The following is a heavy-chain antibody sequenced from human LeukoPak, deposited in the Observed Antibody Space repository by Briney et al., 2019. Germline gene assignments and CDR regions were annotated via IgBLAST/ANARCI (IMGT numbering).Heavy chain of an antibody. V-gene: IGHV3-23*01. J-gene: IGHJ4*02. CDR2: ISGGGGST. Sequence: GGSLRLSCTASGFSFSDHYMDWVRQAPGKGLEWVSAISGGGGSTYYADSVKGRFTISRDNSKNTLYLQMNSLRAEDTAVYYCAKDGYFDYWGQGTLVTVSS. CDR3: AKDGYFDY. CDR1: GFSFSDHY.